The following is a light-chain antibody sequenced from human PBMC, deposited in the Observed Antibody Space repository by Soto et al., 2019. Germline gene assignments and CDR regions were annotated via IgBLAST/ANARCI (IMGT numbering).Light chain of an antibody. Sequence: QSVLTPPASLSGSPGQSIAISCTGTSSDVGGYDYVSWYQQLPGKAPKLMIYDVNNRPSGASNRFSGSKSGNTASLTISRLQAEDEADYYCSSYTSSSTHVFGTGTKVTVL. CDR2: DVN. CDR1: SSDVGGYDY. CDR3: SSYTSSSTHV. J-gene: IGLJ1*01. V-gene: IGLV2-14*03.